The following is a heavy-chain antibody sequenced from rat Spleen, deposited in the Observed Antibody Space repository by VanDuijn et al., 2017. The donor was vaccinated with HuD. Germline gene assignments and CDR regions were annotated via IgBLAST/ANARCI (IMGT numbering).Heavy chain of an antibody. CDR2: ISYDGGGT. V-gene: IGHV5-20*01. J-gene: IGHJ2*01. Sequence: EVQLVESDGGLVQPGRSLKLSCAASGFTFSDYYMAWVRQAPTKGLEWVATISYDGGGTYYRDSVKGRFTISRDNAKGTLYLQMDSLRSEDTATYYCATATMGFWGQGVMVTVSS. CDR3: ATATMGF. D-gene: IGHD1-1*01. CDR1: GFTFSDYY.